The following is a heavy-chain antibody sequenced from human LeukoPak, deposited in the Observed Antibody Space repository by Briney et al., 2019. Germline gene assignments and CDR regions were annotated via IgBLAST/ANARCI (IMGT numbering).Heavy chain of an antibody. CDR3: ARHTYYDILTPWFDP. Sequence: SGTLSLTCAVSGGSISSSNWWSWVRQPPGKGLEWIGEIYHSGSTNYNPSLKSRVTISVDKSKNQFSLKLSSVTAADTAVYYCARHTYYDILTPWFDPWGQGTLVTVSS. D-gene: IGHD3-9*01. CDR1: GGSISSSNW. J-gene: IGHJ5*02. CDR2: IYHSGST. V-gene: IGHV4-4*02.